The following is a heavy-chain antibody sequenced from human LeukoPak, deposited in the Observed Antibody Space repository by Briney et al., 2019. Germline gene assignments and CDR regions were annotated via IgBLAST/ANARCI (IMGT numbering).Heavy chain of an antibody. J-gene: IGHJ4*02. V-gene: IGHV4-59*01. CDR2: IYYSGST. CDR1: GGSISSYY. Sequence: TPSETLSLTCTVSGGSISSYYWSWIRQPPGKGLEWIGYIYYSGSTNYNPSLKSRVTISVDTSKNQFSLKLSSVTAADTAVYYCASSHLYSSSWYLSGRFDFWGQGTLVTVSS. CDR3: ASSHLYSSSWYLSGRFDF. D-gene: IGHD6-13*01.